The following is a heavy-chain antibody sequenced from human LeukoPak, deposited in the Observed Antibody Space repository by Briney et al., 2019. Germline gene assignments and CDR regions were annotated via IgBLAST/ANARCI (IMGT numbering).Heavy chain of an antibody. J-gene: IGHJ4*02. CDR3: AKQLGYCSDGSCYFPY. D-gene: IGHD2-15*01. V-gene: IGHV3-23*01. CDR1: GFTFSSSA. CDR2: ISNNGGYT. Sequence: QPGGSLRLSCAASGFTFSSSAMSWVRRAPGKGLEWVSAISNNGGYTYYADSVQGRFTISRDNSKSTLCLQMNSLRAEDTAVYYCAKQLGYCSDGSCYFPYWGQGTLVTVSS.